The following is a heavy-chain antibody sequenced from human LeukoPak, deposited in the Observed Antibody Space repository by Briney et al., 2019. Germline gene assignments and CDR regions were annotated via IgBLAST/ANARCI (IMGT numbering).Heavy chain of an antibody. D-gene: IGHD1-26*01. CDR2: ISWNSGSI. CDR1: GFTFDDYA. CDR3: TRDPILGAPDYFDY. V-gene: IGHV3-9*01. J-gene: IGHJ4*02. Sequence: GGSLRLSCAASGFTFDDYAMHWVRQAPGKGLEWVSGISWNSGSIGYADSVKGRFTFSRDNAKNTMYLQMNNLREEDTAVYYCTRDPILGAPDYFDYWGQGTLVTVSS.